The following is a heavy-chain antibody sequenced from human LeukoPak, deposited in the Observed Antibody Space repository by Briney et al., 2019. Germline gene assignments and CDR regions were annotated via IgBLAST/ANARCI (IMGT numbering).Heavy chain of an antibody. D-gene: IGHD3-22*01. CDR1: GCTFSSYA. Sequence: PGGSLRLSCAASGCTFSSYAMSWVRQAPGKGLEWVSAISGSGGSTYYADSVKGRFTISRDNSKNTLYLQMNSLRAEDTAVYYCAKPPYDSSGYSLAFDIWGQGTMVTVSS. V-gene: IGHV3-23*01. CDR2: ISGSGGST. CDR3: AKPPYDSSGYSLAFDI. J-gene: IGHJ3*02.